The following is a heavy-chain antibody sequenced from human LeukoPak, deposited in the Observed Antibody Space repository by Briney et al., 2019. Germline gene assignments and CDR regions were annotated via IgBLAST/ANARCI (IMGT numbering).Heavy chain of an antibody. V-gene: IGHV1-8*02. CDR1: GGTFSSYA. J-gene: IGHJ6*02. CDR2: MNPNSGNT. D-gene: IGHD1-1*01. Sequence: ASVKVSCKASGGTFSSYAISWVRQAPGQGLEWMGWMNPNSGNTGYAQKFQGRVTMTRNTSISTAYMELSSLRSEDTAVYYCARVTGGAGLPEGYGMDVWGQGTTVTVSS. CDR3: ARVTGGAGLPEGYGMDV.